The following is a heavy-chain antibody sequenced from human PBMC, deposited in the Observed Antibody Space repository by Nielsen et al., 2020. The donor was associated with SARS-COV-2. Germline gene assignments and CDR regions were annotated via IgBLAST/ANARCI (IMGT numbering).Heavy chain of an antibody. CDR1: GGSISSGSYY. J-gene: IGHJ5*02. V-gene: IGHV4-61*02. CDR3: ARTGSTSLSWFDP. D-gene: IGHD2-2*01. Sequence: SETLSLTCTVSGGSISSGSYYWSWIRQPAGKGLEWIGRIYTSGSTNYNPSLKSRVTMSVDTSKNQFSLKLSSVTAADTAVYYCARTGSTSLSWFDPWGQGTLVTVSS. CDR2: IYTSGST.